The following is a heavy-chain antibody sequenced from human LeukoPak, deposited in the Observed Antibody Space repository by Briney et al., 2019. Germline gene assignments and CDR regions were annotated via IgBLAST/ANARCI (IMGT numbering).Heavy chain of an antibody. CDR2: ISGSGGST. CDR1: GFTFSSYA. CDR3: AKSPQPNYYGEEDYFDY. J-gene: IGHJ4*02. Sequence: GGSLRLSCAASGFTFSSYAMSWVRQAPGKGLEWVSAISGSGGSTYYADSVKGRFTISRDNSKNMLYLQMNSLRAEDTAVYYCAKSPQPNYYGEEDYFDYWGQGTLVTVSS. D-gene: IGHD3-10*01. V-gene: IGHV3-23*01.